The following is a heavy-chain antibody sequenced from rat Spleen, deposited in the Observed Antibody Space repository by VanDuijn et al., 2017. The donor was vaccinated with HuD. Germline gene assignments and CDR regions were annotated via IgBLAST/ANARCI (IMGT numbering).Heavy chain of an antibody. CDR1: FYSITISYR. CDR3: AKSTSAHYHVMDA. J-gene: IGHJ4*01. Sequence: EVQLQESGPGLVKPSQSLSLTCSVTFYSITISYRWSWVRKFPGNKLEWKGYINSAGSTNYTPSLKSRISITRAKSKNQFFLQVNSLTTEDTATYFCAKSTSAHYHVMDAWGQVASVTVSS. CDR2: INSAGST. D-gene: IGHD1-2*01. V-gene: IGHV3-3*01.